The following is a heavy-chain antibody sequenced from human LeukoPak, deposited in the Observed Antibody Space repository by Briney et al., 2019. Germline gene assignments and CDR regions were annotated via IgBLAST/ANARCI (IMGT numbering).Heavy chain of an antibody. J-gene: IGHJ6*02. V-gene: IGHV4-38-2*02. CDR3: ARAKGNSYRYYYYGMDV. D-gene: IGHD5-18*01. CDR2: IYHSGSS. CDR1: GYSISSGYY. Sequence: SETLSLTCIVSGYSISSGYYWGWIRQPPGKGLEWIGSIYHSGSSLYNPSLKSRVTISVDTSKNQFSLKLSSVTAADTAMYYCARAKGNSYRYYYYGMDVWGPGTTVTVSS.